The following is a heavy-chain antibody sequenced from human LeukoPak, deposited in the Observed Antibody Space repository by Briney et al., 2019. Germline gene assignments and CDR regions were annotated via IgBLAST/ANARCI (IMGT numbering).Heavy chain of an antibody. J-gene: IGHJ4*02. CDR3: ARDPGYYDSSGRPTGYFDY. CDR1: GGSISSSNW. Sequence: SGTLSLTCAVPGGSISSSNWWSWVRQPPGKGLEWIGEIYHSGSTNYNPSLKSRVTISVDKSKNQFSLKLSSVTAADTAVYYCARDPGYYDSSGRPTGYFDYWGQGTLDTVSS. D-gene: IGHD3-22*01. CDR2: IYHSGST. V-gene: IGHV4-4*02.